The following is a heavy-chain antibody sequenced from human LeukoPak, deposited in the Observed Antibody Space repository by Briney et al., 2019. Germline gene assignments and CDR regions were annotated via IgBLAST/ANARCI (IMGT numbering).Heavy chain of an antibody. Sequence: GGSLRLSCAASGFTFSSYSMNWVRQAPGMGLEWVSSISSSSSYIYYADSVKGRFTISRDNAKNSLYLQMNSLRAEDTAVYYCARSPLYSYDWDIFDYWGQGTLVTVSS. CDR2: ISSSSSYI. D-gene: IGHD5-18*01. CDR1: GFTFSSYS. J-gene: IGHJ4*02. V-gene: IGHV3-21*01. CDR3: ARSPLYSYDWDIFDY.